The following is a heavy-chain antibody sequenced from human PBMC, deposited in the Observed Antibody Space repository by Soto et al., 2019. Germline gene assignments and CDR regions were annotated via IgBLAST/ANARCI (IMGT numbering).Heavy chain of an antibody. V-gene: IGHV1-46*01. D-gene: IGHD2-21*02. Sequence: ASVKVSCKASGYTFTSYYMHWVRQAPGQGLEWMGIINPSGGSTSYAQKFQGRVTMTRDTSTSTVYMELSSLRSEDTAVYYCARSMHIVVLTAEFDPWGQGTLVTVSS. J-gene: IGHJ5*02. CDR2: INPSGGST. CDR3: ARSMHIVVLTAEFDP. CDR1: GYTFTSYY.